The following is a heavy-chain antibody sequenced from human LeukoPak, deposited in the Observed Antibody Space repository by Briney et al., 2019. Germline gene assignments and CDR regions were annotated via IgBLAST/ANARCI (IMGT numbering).Heavy chain of an antibody. J-gene: IGHJ5*02. D-gene: IGHD2-21*01. V-gene: IGHV4-59*01. Sequence: SETLSLTCTVSGGSISSYYWSWIRQPPGKGLEWIGYIYYSGNTNYNPSLKTRVTISVDTSKNQFSLKLSSVTAADTAVYYCARTVIRNYNWFDPWGQGTLVTVSS. CDR1: GGSISSYY. CDR3: ARTVIRNYNWFDP. CDR2: IYYSGNT.